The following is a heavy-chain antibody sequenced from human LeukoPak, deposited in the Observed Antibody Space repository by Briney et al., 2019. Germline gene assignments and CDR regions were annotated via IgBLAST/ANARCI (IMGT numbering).Heavy chain of an antibody. CDR1: GYTLTELS. V-gene: IGHV1-24*01. CDR2: FDPEDGET. D-gene: IGHD6-13*01. CDR3: ATDISIAAAGTAFDY. J-gene: IGHJ4*02. Sequence: GASVKVSCKVSGYTLTELSMHWVRQAPGKGLEWMGGFDPEDGETIYAQKFQGRVTMTEDTSTDTAYMELSNLRSEDTAVYYCATDISIAAAGTAFDYWGQGTLVTVSS.